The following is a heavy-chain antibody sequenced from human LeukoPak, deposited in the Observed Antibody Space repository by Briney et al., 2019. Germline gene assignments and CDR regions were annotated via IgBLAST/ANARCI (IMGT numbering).Heavy chain of an antibody. CDR3: ARRPIGGSYRIYYFDY. CDR1: GGSISSGDYY. V-gene: IGHV4-39*01. D-gene: IGHD1-26*01. CDR2: IYYSGST. J-gene: IGHJ4*02. Sequence: PSETLSLTCTVSGGSISSGDYYWSWIRQPPGKGLEWIGSIYYSGSTYYNPSLKSRVTISVDTSKNQFSLKLSSVTAADTAVYYCARRPIGGSYRIYYFDYWGQGTLVTVSS.